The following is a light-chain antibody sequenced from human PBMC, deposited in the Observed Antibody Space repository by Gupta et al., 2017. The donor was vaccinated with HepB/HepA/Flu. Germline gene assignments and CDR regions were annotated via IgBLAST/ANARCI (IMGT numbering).Light chain of an antibody. J-gene: IGKJ4*02. CDR3: QCHSNWPPLT. CDR1: QSVRSY. Sequence: EIVLTQSPATLSLSPGERATLSCRASQSVRSYLAWYQQKPGHAPRLLIYDASNRDTGIPARFSGSGYGTDFTLTISIREPEPFAVYYCQCHSNWPPLTFGRGTKVEIK. CDR2: DAS. V-gene: IGKV3-11*01.